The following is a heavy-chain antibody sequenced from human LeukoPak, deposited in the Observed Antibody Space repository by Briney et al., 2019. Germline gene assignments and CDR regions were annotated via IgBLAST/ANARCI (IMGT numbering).Heavy chain of an antibody. CDR1: GFTFSSYA. V-gene: IGHV3-23*01. J-gene: IGHJ4*02. CDR3: AKEIAPIGLPAVDY. Sequence: GGSLRLSCAASGFTFSSYAMSWVRQAPGKGLEWVSGISNNGAAFYPDSVKGRFTISRDNSKNTLYPQMNSLGVADTAIYYCAKEIAPIGLPAVDYWGQGTLVTVSS. CDR2: ISNNGAA. D-gene: IGHD6-13*01.